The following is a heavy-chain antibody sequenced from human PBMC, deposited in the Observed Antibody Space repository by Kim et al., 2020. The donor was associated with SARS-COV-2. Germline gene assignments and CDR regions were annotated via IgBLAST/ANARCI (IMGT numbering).Heavy chain of an antibody. D-gene: IGHD6-25*01. V-gene: IGHV3-43*02. CDR3: AKDFYLSSAGEIEY. Sequence: GGSLRLSCAASGFTFDDYTMHWVRQAPGKGLEWVSLMRGDGRRTYYADSVKGRFTISRDNTKNSLYLQMNSLRTEDTALYYCAKDFYLSSAGEIEYWCQGAPVTVSS. CDR2: MRGDGRRT. CDR1: GFTFDDYT. J-gene: IGHJ4*02.